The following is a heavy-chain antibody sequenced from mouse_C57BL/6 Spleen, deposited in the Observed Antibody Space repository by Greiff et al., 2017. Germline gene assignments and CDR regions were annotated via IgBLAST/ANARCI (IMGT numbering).Heavy chain of an antibody. CDR2: IYPGSGST. Sequence: VQLQQPGAELVKPGASVQMSCKASGYTFTSYWLTWVKQRPGQGLEWIGDIYPGSGSTNYNEKFKSKATLTVDTSSSTAYMQLSSLTSEDSAVYYCARGGYYAMDYWGQGTSVTVSS. CDR3: ARGGYYAMDY. V-gene: IGHV1-55*01. J-gene: IGHJ4*01. CDR1: GYTFTSYW. D-gene: IGHD1-1*02.